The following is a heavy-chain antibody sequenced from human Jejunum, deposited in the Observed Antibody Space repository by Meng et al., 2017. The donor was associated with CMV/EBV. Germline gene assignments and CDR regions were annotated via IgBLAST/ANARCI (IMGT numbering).Heavy chain of an antibody. D-gene: IGHD3-3*01. CDR3: ARGSIFVSFDS. J-gene: IGHJ4*02. CDR2: IHDTGST. CDR1: GGSIGSGDYY. V-gene: IGHV4-30-4*08. Sequence: VPLHDSAPGPGNPSQTLSLTCSSSGGSIGSGDYYWSWIRQPPGKGLEWIGYIHDTGSTYYNPSLKSRVDISLGTSRNHFSLTLSSVTAEDTAVYFCARGSIFVSFDSWGQGTLVTVSS.